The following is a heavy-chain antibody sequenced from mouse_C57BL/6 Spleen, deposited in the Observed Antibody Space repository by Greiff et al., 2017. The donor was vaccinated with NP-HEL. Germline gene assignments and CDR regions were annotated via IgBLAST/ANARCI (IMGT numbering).Heavy chain of an antibody. CDR1: GYTFTSYW. V-gene: IGHV1-55*01. CDR3: ARPRRDYAMDY. J-gene: IGHJ4*01. CDR2: IYPGSGSS. Sequence: QVQLQQPGAELVKPGASVKMSCKASGYTFTSYWITWVKQRPGQGLEWIGDIYPGSGSSNYNEKFKSKATLTVDTSSSTAYMQLSSLTSEDSAVYYCARPRRDYAMDYWGQGTSVTVSS.